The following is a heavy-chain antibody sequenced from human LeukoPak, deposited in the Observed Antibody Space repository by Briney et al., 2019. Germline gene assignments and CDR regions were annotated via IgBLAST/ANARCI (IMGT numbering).Heavy chain of an antibody. CDR3: ATEKGDSPDY. D-gene: IGHD2-21*01. J-gene: IGHJ4*02. V-gene: IGHV3-23*01. CDR1: GFTFSNYA. Sequence: GGSLRLSCAASGFTFSNYAMSWVRQAPGKGLEWVSGISGSGANTYHADSVKGRFTISRDNSKDTLYVQMNSLRAEDTAVYYCATEKGDSPDYWGQGTLVTVSS. CDR2: ISGSGANT.